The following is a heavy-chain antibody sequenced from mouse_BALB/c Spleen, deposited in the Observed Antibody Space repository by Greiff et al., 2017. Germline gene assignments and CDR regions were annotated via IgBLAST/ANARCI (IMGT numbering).Heavy chain of an antibody. Sequence: VQLKESGAELVKPGASVKLSCTASGFNIKDTYMHWVKQRPEQGLEWIGRIDPANGNTKYDPKFQGKATITADTSSNTAYLQLSSLTSEDTAVYYCAREYYYGSSYFDYWGQGTTLTVSS. D-gene: IGHD1-1*01. J-gene: IGHJ2*01. CDR2: IDPANGNT. V-gene: IGHV14-3*02. CDR3: AREYYYGSSYFDY. CDR1: GFNIKDTY.